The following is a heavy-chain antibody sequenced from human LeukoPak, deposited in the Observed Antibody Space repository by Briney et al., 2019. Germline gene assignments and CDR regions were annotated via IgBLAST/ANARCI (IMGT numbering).Heavy chain of an antibody. CDR1: GFTFSSYG. CDR3: AKEKRGIAVAGPPDY. J-gene: IGHJ4*02. CDR2: ISYDGSNK. D-gene: IGHD6-19*01. Sequence: GGSLRLSCAASGFTFSSYGMHWVRQAPGKGLEWVAAISYDGSNKYYADSVKGRFTISRDNSKNTLYLQMNSLRAEDTAVYYCAKEKRGIAVAGPPDYWGQGTLVTVSS. V-gene: IGHV3-30*18.